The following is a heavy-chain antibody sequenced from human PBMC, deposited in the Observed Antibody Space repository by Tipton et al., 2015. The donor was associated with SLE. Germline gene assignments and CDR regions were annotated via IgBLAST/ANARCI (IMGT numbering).Heavy chain of an antibody. CDR2: IYFRGTT. CDR1: GASVRSYF. CDR3: ARGGAFDY. D-gene: IGHD1-26*01. Sequence: TLSLTCTVSGASVRSYFWSWIRQPPGKGLEWIGYIYFRGTTNYNPSLKSRVTISRDTSKNQFSLKLTSVTAADTAVYYCARGGAFDYWGQGTLVTVSS. J-gene: IGHJ4*02. V-gene: IGHV4-59*08.